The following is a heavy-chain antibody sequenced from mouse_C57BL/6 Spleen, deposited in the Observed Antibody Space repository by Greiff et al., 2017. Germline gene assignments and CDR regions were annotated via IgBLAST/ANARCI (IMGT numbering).Heavy chain of an antibody. CDR3: ARRRFDGYYWYFDV. V-gene: IGHV1-61*01. J-gene: IGHJ1*03. Sequence: VKLQQPGAELVRPGSSVKLSCKASGYTFTSYWMDWVKQRPGQGLEWIGNIYPSDSETHYNQKFKDKATLTVDKSSSTAYMQLSSLTSEDSAVYYCARRRFDGYYWYFDVWGTGTTVTVSS. CDR2: IYPSDSET. D-gene: IGHD2-3*01. CDR1: GYTFTSYW.